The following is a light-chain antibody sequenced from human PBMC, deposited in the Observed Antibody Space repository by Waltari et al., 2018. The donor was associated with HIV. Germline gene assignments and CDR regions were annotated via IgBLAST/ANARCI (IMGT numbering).Light chain of an antibody. Sequence: DIQMTQSPSSLSASVGDRVTITCRASQSISSYLNWYQQKPGKAPKLLIHAASSLQSGVPSRFSGSGSGTDFTLTINGLQPEDFATYYCQQSYSVPETFGQGTKLEIK. CDR2: AAS. J-gene: IGKJ2*01. CDR1: QSISSY. V-gene: IGKV1-39*01. CDR3: QQSYSVPET.